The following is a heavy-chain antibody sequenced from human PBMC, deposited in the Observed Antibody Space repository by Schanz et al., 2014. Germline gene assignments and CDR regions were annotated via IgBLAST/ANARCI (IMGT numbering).Heavy chain of an antibody. CDR1: GFTFSAYA. V-gene: IGHV3-7*01. CDR3: VRDSFFAFDY. Sequence: EVQLLESGGGLVQPGGSLRLSCAASGFTFSAYAMTWVRQAPGKGLEWVANIKHDGSVKDYVDSVEGRFTISRDNAKRSLFLQMNSLRVEDTAVYYCVRDSFFAFDYWGQGTLVTVSS. J-gene: IGHJ4*02. D-gene: IGHD3-3*01. CDR2: IKHDGSVK.